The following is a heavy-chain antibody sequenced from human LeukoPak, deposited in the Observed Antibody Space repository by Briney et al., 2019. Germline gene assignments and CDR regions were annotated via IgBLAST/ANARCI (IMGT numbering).Heavy chain of an antibody. CDR1: GFTFGDHV. J-gene: IGHJ4*02. Sequence: GGSLRLSCTGSGFTFGDHVMSWVRQAPGQGLECIGYVRSKTYGGTIEYAASVKGRFTISRDDSKDIAYLQMNSLKNEDTAVYYCARGESNSNWYPFWGQGTLVTVSS. D-gene: IGHD2/OR15-2a*01. V-gene: IGHV3-49*04. CDR3: ARGESNSNWYPF. CDR2: VRSKTYGGTI.